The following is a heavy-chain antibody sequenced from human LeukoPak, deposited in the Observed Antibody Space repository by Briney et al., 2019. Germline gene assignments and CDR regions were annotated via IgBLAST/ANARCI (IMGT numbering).Heavy chain of an antibody. CDR1: GFTFSDYY. Sequence: PGGSLRLSCAASGFTFSDYYMSWIRQAPGKGLGKGLEWVSYISNSGSTIYYADSVKGRFTISRDNAKNSLYLQMNSLRAEDTAVYYCARITRRVSDYWGQGTLVTVSS. CDR3: ARITRRVSDY. D-gene: IGHD3-16*01. CDR2: ISNSGSTI. J-gene: IGHJ4*02. V-gene: IGHV3-11*04.